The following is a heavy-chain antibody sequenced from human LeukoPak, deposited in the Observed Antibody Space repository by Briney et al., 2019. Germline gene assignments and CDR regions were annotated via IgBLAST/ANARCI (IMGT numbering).Heavy chain of an antibody. CDR2: ISHEGSSQ. D-gene: IGHD6-19*01. CDR3: ARDRGSGWFDFDY. V-gene: IGHV3-30*03. Sequence: PGGSLRLSCAASGLSFGSYGMHWVRQAPGKGLEWVAVISHEGSSQYYGDSVKGRFTISRDNAKNSLYLQMNSLRAEDTAVYYCARDRGSGWFDFDYWGQGTLVTVSS. CDR1: GLSFGSYG. J-gene: IGHJ4*02.